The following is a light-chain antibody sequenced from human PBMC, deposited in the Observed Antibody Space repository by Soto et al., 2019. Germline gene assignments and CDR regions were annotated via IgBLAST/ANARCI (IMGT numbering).Light chain of an antibody. V-gene: IGKV3-15*01. Sequence: EIVMTQSPATLSVSPGERATLSCRASQSVRTNLAWYQQKPGQAPRLLIYGASTKATDIPARFSGSGSGTEFTLMISSLQSEDVAVYYCQQYNDWLRGTFGQGTKVEIK. CDR1: QSVRTN. CDR2: GAS. CDR3: QQYNDWLRGT. J-gene: IGKJ1*01.